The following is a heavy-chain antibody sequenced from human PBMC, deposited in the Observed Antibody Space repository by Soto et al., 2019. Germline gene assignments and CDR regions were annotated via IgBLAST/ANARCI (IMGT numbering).Heavy chain of an antibody. Sequence: QVQLVQSGAEVKKPGASVKVSCKASGYTFTSYGISWVRQAPGQGLEWMGWISAYNGNTNYAQKLQGRVTMTTDTSTSTAYMELRSLRSDDTAVYYCARAGIYCTNGVCYTGSGYFDYWGQGTLVTVSS. J-gene: IGHJ4*02. CDR3: ARAGIYCTNGVCYTGSGYFDY. CDR1: GYTFTSYG. CDR2: ISAYNGNT. D-gene: IGHD2-8*01. V-gene: IGHV1-18*01.